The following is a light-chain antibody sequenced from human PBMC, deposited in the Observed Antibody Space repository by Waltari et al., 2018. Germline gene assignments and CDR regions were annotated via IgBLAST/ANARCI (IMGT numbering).Light chain of an antibody. J-gene: IGLJ3*02. V-gene: IGLV1-40*01. CDR3: QSYDISLNGWV. CDR2: DNR. CDR1: SSTIGRRHE. Sequence: QSVLTQPPSVSVAPGPRVTISCTGNSSTIGRRHEVPWYQQFPGTAPRLLSFDNRNRPSGVPDRFSGSKSGTSASLAITGLQAEDEADYYCQSYDISLNGWVFGGGTKLTVL.